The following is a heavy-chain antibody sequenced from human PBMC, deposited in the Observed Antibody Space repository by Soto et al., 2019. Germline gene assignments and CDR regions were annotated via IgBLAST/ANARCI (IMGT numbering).Heavy chain of an antibody. CDR3: ARDRLYGSGSPEG. CDR1: GFTFSSYA. J-gene: IGHJ4*02. CDR2: ISYDGSNK. V-gene: IGHV3-30-3*01. D-gene: IGHD3-10*01. Sequence: GGSLRLSCAASGFTFSSYAMHWVRQAPGKGLEWVAVISYDGSNKYYADSVKGRFTISRDNSKNTLYLQMNSLRAEDTAVYYCARDRLYGSGSPEGWGQGTLVTVSS.